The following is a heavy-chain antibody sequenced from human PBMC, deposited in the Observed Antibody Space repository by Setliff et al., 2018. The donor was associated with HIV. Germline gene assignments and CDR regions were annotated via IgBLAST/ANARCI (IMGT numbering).Heavy chain of an antibody. CDR1: GYYIRSGYY. CDR2: IHHSGST. Sequence: SETLSLTCAVSGYYIRSGYYWGWIRQPPGKGLEWIGNIHHSGSTYYSPSLKSRLSMSVDVSKKQFSLNLTSVSAADTAIYYCARQAYWGYPVHYFQMDVWGKGTPVTVSS. CDR3: ARQAYWGYPVHYFQMDV. V-gene: IGHV4-38-2*01. J-gene: IGHJ6*03. D-gene: IGHD2-15*01.